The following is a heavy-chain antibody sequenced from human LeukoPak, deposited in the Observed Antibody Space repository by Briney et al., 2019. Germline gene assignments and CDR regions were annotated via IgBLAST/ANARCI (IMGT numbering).Heavy chain of an antibody. J-gene: IGHJ4*02. Sequence: ASVKVSCKASGHTFTGYYMHWVRQGPGQGLEWMGWINPNSGDTNYEQRFQGRVTMTRDTSISIAYMDLTRLASDDTAVYYCARGELLVDYWGQGTLVTVSS. CDR3: ARGELLVDY. V-gene: IGHV1-2*02. CDR1: GHTFTGYY. CDR2: INPNSGDT. D-gene: IGHD3-10*01.